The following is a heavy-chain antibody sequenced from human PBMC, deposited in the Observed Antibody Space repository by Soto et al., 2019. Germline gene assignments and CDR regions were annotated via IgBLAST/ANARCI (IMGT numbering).Heavy chain of an antibody. Sequence: SETLSLTCTVSGGSISSYYWSWIRQPPGKGLEWIGYIYYSGSTNYNPSLKSRVTISVDTSKNQFSLKLNSVTAADTAVYYCARASNKRGRSYGPDYWGQGALVTVSS. CDR2: IYYSGST. CDR3: ARASNKRGRSYGPDY. J-gene: IGHJ4*02. D-gene: IGHD5-18*01. CDR1: GGSISSYY. V-gene: IGHV4-59*12.